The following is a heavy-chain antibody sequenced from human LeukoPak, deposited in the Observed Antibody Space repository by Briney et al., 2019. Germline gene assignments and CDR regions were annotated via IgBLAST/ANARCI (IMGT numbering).Heavy chain of an antibody. J-gene: IGHJ4*02. D-gene: IGHD2-15*01. CDR2: IYSGGST. CDR1: GFTFSSYA. V-gene: IGHV3-53*01. Sequence: GGSLRLSCAASGFTFSSYAMSWVRQAPGKGLEWVSVIYSGGSTYYADSVKGRFTISRDNSKNTLYLQMNSLRAEDTAVYYCARDLTPGVDYWGQGTLVTVSS. CDR3: ARDLTPGVDY.